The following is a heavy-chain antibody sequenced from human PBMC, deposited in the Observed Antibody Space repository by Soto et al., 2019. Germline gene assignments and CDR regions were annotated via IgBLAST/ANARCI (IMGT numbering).Heavy chain of an antibody. Sequence: QITLKESGPTLVKPTQTLTLTCTFSGFSLSTSGVGVGWIRQPPGKALEWLALIYWDDDKRYSPSLKNRLTITKDTSKNQVVLTMTNMDPVGTATYYCALMGYGDWFDPWGQGTLVTVSS. J-gene: IGHJ5*02. D-gene: IGHD4-17*01. V-gene: IGHV2-5*02. CDR1: GFSLSTSGVG. CDR2: IYWDDDK. CDR3: ALMGYGDWFDP.